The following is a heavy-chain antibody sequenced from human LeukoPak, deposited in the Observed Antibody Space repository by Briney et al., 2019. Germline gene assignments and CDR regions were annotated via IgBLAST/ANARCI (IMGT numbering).Heavy chain of an antibody. V-gene: IGHV1-18*01. Sequence: ASVKDSCMASGYSFTSYPISSVRQAPGQGLEWMGWIGTYNGNTNYTQKIQGRVTMTTDTSTSTAYMELRSLRSDDTAIYYCARGRVGRYFLSWGQGTLVTVSS. CDR2: IGTYNGNT. CDR3: ARGRVGRYFLS. D-gene: IGHD1-26*01. J-gene: IGHJ4*02. CDR1: GYSFTSYP.